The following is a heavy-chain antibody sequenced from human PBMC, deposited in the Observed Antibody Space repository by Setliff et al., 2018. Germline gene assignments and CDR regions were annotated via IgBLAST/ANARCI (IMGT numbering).Heavy chain of an antibody. V-gene: IGHV3-30*02. CDR2: IRNDGTEK. CDR1: ALTFNNYG. Sequence: GGSLRLSCAASALTFNNYGIHWVRQAPGKGREWVAFIRNDGTEKFHADPVKGRFTVSRDNSKNTVFLQMNSLTTDDTAVYYCAKVDQFDLEGLDYWGQGALVTVSS. CDR3: AKVDQFDLEGLDY. J-gene: IGHJ4*02. D-gene: IGHD3-9*01.